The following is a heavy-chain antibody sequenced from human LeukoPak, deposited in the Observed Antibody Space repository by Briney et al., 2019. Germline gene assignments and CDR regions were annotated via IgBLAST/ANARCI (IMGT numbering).Heavy chain of an antibody. D-gene: IGHD2-15*01. J-gene: IGHJ6*01. CDR3: AKELNPDIVVLVAATQXYXXGMDV. V-gene: IGHV3-23*01. CDR2: SSGSGGST. CDR1: GFTFSSYA. Sequence: GGSLRLSCAASGFTFSSYAMSWVRQAPGKGLEWVSASSGSGGSTYYADSVKGRFTISRDNSKNTLYLQMNSLRAEDTAVYYCAKELNPDIVVLVAATQXYXXGMDVW.